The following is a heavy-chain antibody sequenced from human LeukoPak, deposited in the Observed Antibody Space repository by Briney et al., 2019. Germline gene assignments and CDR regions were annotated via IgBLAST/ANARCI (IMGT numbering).Heavy chain of an antibody. CDR1: GGSFSGYY. D-gene: IGHD3-9*01. CDR3: ASRLRYFDWLSPFGAFDI. CDR2: INHSGST. V-gene: IGHV4-34*01. Sequence: SETLSLTCAVYGGSFSGYYWSWIRQPPGKGLEWIGEINHSGSTNYNPSLKSRVTISVDTSKNQFSLKLSSVTAADTAVYYCASRLRYFDWLSPFGAFDIWGQGTMVTVSS. J-gene: IGHJ3*02.